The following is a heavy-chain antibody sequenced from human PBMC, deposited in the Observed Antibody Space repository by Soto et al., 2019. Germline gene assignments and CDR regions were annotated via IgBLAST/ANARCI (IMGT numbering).Heavy chain of an antibody. CDR1: GFTFSSYW. CDR3: ASFGWGAAAGGGRPPFDY. Sequence: GGSLRLSCAASGFTFSSYWMSWVRQAPGKGLEWVANIKQDGSEKYYVDSVKGRFTISRDNAKNSLYLQMNSLRAEDTAVYYCASFGWGAAAGGGRPPFDYWGQGTLVTVSS. J-gene: IGHJ4*02. CDR2: IKQDGSEK. V-gene: IGHV3-7*01. D-gene: IGHD6-13*01.